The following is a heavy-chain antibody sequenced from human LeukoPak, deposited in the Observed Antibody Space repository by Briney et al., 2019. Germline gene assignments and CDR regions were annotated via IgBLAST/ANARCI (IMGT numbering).Heavy chain of an antibody. J-gene: IGHJ3*02. CDR3: ARPVPRGYYPTDAFDI. Sequence: SETLSLTCTVSGGSISSYYWSWIRQPPGKGLEWIGSIYYSGSTYYNPSLKSRVTISVDTPKNQFSLKLSSVTAADTAVYYCARPVPRGYYPTDAFDIWGQGTMVTVSS. CDR1: GGSISSYY. D-gene: IGHD1-26*01. V-gene: IGHV4-59*05. CDR2: IYYSGST.